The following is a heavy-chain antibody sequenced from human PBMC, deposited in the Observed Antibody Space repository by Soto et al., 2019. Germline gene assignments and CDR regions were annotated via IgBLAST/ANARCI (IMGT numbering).Heavy chain of an antibody. V-gene: IGHV3-74*01. CDR3: ARAYSSGWSGPEYFQH. Sequence: PGGSLRLSCAASGFTFSNYWMHWVRQVPGNGLVWVSRINSDESSTNYADSVKGRFTISRDNAKNTLYLQMNSLRAEDTAVYYCARAYSSGWSGPEYFQHWGQATLVTVS. D-gene: IGHD6-19*01. J-gene: IGHJ1*01. CDR2: INSDESST. CDR1: GFTFSNYW.